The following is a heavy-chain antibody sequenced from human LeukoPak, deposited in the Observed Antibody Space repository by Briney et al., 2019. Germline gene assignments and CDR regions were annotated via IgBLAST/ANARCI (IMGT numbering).Heavy chain of an antibody. Sequence: TSVKVSCKASGFTFTSSATQWVRQARGQRLEWIGWIVVGSGNTNYAQKFQERVTITRDMSTSTAYMELSSLRSEDTAVYYCAALYSSGWYWFDPWGQGTLVTVSS. CDR1: GFTFTSSA. J-gene: IGHJ5*02. CDR3: AALYSSGWYWFDP. CDR2: IVVGSGNT. D-gene: IGHD6-19*01. V-gene: IGHV1-58*02.